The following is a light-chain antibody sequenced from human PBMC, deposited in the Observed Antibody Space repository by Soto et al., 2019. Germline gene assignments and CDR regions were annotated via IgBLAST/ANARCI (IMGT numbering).Light chain of an antibody. J-gene: IGLJ1*01. CDR1: SSDVGGYNY. CDR3: SSYTTTSTYV. V-gene: IGLV2-14*01. Sequence: QSVLTQPASVSGSPGQSMTISCTGTSSDVGGYNYVSWYQQYPGKAPKLIIYHVSNPPSGVSDRFSGSKSGNSASLTISGLQAEDEADYYCSSYTTTSTYVFGTGTKVTVL. CDR2: HVS.